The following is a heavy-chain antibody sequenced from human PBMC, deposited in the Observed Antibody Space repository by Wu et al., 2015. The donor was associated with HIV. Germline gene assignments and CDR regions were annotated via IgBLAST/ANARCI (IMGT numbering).Heavy chain of an antibody. J-gene: IGHJ5*02. Sequence: QVQLVQSETEMKKPGASLKVSCKASGYTFSAYDINWVRQAPGQGLEWVGWMNPNSGNTGYPQKFQGRVTMTRDTSISTAYMELSSLKSEDTAVYYCARGIAVTPMANWFDPWGQGTLVTVSS. CDR1: GYTFSAYD. CDR2: MNPNSGNT. V-gene: IGHV1-8*01. CDR3: ARGIAVTPMANWFDP. D-gene: IGHD6-19*01.